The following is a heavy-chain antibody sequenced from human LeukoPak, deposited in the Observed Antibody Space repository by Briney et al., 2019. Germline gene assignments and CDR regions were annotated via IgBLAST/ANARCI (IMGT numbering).Heavy chain of an antibody. V-gene: IGHV4-39*01. D-gene: IGHD4-11*01. CDR2: IYYSGST. J-gene: IGHJ1*01. CDR1: GGSISSSSYY. Sequence: SETLSLTCTVSGGSISSSSYYWGWIRQPPGKGLEWIGSIYYSGSTYYNPSLKSRVTISVDTSKNQFSLKLSSVTAADTAVYYCARRTIGYSNFAEYFQHWGQGTLVTVSS. CDR3: ARRTIGYSNFAEYFQH.